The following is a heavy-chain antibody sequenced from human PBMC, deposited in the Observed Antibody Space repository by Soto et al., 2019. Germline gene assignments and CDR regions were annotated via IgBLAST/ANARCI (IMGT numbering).Heavy chain of an antibody. CDR3: ARDSGYSGSRVYYYYGMDV. J-gene: IGHJ6*02. CDR1: GGSISSYY. V-gene: IGHV4-4*07. D-gene: IGHD1-26*01. CDR2: IYTSGST. Sequence: QVQLQESGPGLVKPSETLSLTCTVSGGSISSYYWSWIRQPAGKGLEWIGRIYTSGSTNYNPSLKRRVTMSVDTSKNQFSLKLSSVTAADTAVYYCARDSGYSGSRVYYYYGMDVWGQGTTVTVSS.